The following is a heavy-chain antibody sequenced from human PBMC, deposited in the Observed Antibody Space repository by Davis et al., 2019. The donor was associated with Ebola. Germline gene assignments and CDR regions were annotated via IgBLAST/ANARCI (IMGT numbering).Heavy chain of an antibody. J-gene: IGHJ6*02. Sequence: GESLKISCAASGFTFSSYAMSWVRQAPGKGLEWVSAISGSGGSTYYADSVKGRFTISRDNSKNTLYLQMNSLRAEDTAVYYCAKDVARLPYGMDVWGQGTTVTVSS. V-gene: IGHV3-23*01. D-gene: IGHD2-15*01. CDR2: ISGSGGST. CDR1: GFTFSSYA. CDR3: AKDVARLPYGMDV.